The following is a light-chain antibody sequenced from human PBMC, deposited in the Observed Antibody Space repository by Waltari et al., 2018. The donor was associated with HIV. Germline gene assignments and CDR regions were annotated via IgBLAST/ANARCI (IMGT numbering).Light chain of an antibody. CDR1: SGSICSNY. J-gene: IGLJ3*02. CDR3: QSYDTKTHWV. Sequence: NFMLTQPHSVSGSAGKTVTISCTRDSGSICSNYVQRFQQRPGSSPRTLIFEDNQRPSGVSDRLSASIDSSSNSASLTICGLKTEDEGHYYCQSYDTKTHWVFGGGSKLTVL. V-gene: IGLV6-57*01. CDR2: EDN.